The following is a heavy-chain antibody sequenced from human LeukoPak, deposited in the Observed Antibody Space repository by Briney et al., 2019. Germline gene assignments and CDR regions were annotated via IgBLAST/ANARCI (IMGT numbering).Heavy chain of an antibody. V-gene: IGHV3-9*01. CDR2: ISWNSGSI. J-gene: IGHJ4*02. CDR3: AKGPDYYDSSGYFYYFDY. Sequence: GGSLRLSCAASGFTFSSYGMSWVRQAPGKGLEWVSGISWNSGSIGYADSVKGRFTISRDNAKNSLYLQMNSLIPEDTALYYCAKGPDYYDSSGYFYYFDYWGQGTLVTVSS. D-gene: IGHD3-22*01. CDR1: GFTFSSYG.